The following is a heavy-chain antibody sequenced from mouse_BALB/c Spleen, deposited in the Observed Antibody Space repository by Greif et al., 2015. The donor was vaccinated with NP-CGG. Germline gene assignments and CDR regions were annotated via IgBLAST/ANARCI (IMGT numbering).Heavy chain of an antibody. Sequence: EVKLVESGGGLVKPGGSLKLSCAASGFTFSSYAMSWVRQTPEKRLEWVASISSGGSTYYPDSVKGRFTISRDNARNILDLQMSSLRFEDTAMYYCARGYDFPFDFWGQGTTLTVSS. CDR3: ARGYDFPFDF. CDR2: ISSGGST. CDR1: GFTFSSYA. D-gene: IGHD2-4*01. V-gene: IGHV5-6-5*01. J-gene: IGHJ2*01.